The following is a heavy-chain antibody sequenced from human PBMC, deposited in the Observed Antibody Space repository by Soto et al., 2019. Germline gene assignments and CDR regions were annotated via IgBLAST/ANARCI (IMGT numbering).Heavy chain of an antibody. J-gene: IGHJ2*01. CDR2: VYYSGST. Sequence: QLQESGPGLVMPSQTPSLTCTVSAASIHNNDYYWSWIRQTPGKGLEWNGYVYYSGSTDYIPSLKSRLSMSIDKSQNQFTLKLNSVTAADTATYYCARMSYFYDKWYFDLWGRGTLVTVSS. D-gene: IGHD3-22*01. V-gene: IGHV4-30-4*01. CDR3: ARMSYFYDKWYFDL. CDR1: AASIHNNDYY.